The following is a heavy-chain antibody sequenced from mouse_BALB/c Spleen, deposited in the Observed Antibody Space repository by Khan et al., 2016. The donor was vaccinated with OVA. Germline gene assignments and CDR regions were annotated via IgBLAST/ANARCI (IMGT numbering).Heavy chain of an antibody. D-gene: IGHD1-1*01. J-gene: IGHJ1*01. CDR1: GFTFSSFG. V-gene: IGHV5-17*02. CDR2: IRSGSSTI. Sequence: EVELVESGGGLVQPGGSRKLPCAASGFTFSSFGMHWVRQAPEKGLEWVAYIRSGSSTIYYADTVKGRVPISRDNPKNTLFLQMTSLRSEDTAMYYCATYGWWDWGAGTTVTVSS. CDR3: ATYGWWD.